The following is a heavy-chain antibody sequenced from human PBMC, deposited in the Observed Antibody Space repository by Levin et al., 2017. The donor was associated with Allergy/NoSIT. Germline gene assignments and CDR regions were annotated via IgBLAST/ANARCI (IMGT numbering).Heavy chain of an antibody. CDR1: GLTLSNYW. V-gene: IGHV3-74*01. Sequence: PGGSLRLSCAASGLTLSNYWMHWVRQAPGKGLVWVSRINSDGSSTSYADSVKGRFTISRDNAKNTLYLQMNSLRAEDTAVYYCSTGYSSGWYSGGVDYWGQGTLVTVSS. D-gene: IGHD6-19*01. J-gene: IGHJ4*02. CDR2: INSDGSST. CDR3: STGYSSGWYSGGVDY.